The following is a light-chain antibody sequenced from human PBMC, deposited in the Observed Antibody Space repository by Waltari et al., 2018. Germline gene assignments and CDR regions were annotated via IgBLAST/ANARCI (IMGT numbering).Light chain of an antibody. J-gene: IGKJ1*01. CDR2: DAS. Sequence: EIVLTQSPGTLSLSPGERATLSCRASQRVGRSFAWYKQKPGQHPRLLIYDASRRATGIPDRFSGGGSGTDFSLTLNRLEPEDVAVYYCQNYVRLPATFGQGTKVEVK. CDR1: QRVGRS. CDR3: QNYVRLPAT. V-gene: IGKV3-20*01.